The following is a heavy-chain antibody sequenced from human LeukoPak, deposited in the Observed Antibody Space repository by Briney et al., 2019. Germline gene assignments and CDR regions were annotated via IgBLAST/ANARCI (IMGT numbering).Heavy chain of an antibody. CDR3: AKDRDYGGNSRGIDYFDS. Sequence: GGSLRLSCAASGFAFSSYIMDWVRQAPGKGLEWVSSISVRGDRTYYPDSVKGRFTISRDNSKHMSYLQMNTLRADDTAIYYCAKDRDYGGNSRGIDYFDSWGQGTLVTVSS. V-gene: IGHV3-23*01. CDR2: ISVRGDRT. CDR1: GFAFSSYI. J-gene: IGHJ4*02. D-gene: IGHD4-23*01.